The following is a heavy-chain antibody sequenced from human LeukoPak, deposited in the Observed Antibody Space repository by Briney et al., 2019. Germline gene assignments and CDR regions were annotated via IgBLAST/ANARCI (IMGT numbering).Heavy chain of an antibody. CDR2: INHSGST. CDR3: ARVVGTAMVPFDY. J-gene: IGHJ4*02. V-gene: IGHV4-34*01. D-gene: IGHD5-18*01. CDR1: GGSISPFY. Sequence: SETLSLTCTVSGGSISPFYWNWIRQPPGKGLEWIGEINHSGSTNYNPSLKSRVTISVDTSKNQFSLKLSSVTAADTAVYYCARVVGTAMVPFDYWGQGTLVTVSS.